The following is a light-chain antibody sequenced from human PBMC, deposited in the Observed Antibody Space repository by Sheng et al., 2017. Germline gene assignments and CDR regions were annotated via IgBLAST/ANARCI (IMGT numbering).Light chain of an antibody. CDR2: GAS. CDR3: QQRSNWPPN. Sequence: EIVMTQSPATLSVSPGERATLSCRASQSVSSNLAWYQQKPGQAPRLLIYGASTRATGIPARFSGSGSGTEFTLTISSLQSEDSAVYYCQQRSNWPPNFGPGTKVDIK. J-gene: IGKJ3*01. CDR1: QSVSSN. V-gene: IGKV3-15*01.